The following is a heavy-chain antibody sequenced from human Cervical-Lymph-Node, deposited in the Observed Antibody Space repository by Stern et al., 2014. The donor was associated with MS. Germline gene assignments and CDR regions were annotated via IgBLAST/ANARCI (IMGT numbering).Heavy chain of an antibody. CDR1: GGTFSSYA. CDR2: IIPSIGIA. Sequence: QVQLEQSGAEVKKPGPSVKVSCKASGGTFSSYAIRWVRQAPGQGLEWVGGIIPSIGIANHAQKFQGRVTITADKSTNTGYMELSSLRSEDTALYYCARDGGGVDIWGQGTMVSVSS. V-gene: IGHV1-69*17. D-gene: IGHD2-8*01. J-gene: IGHJ3*02. CDR3: ARDGGGVDI.